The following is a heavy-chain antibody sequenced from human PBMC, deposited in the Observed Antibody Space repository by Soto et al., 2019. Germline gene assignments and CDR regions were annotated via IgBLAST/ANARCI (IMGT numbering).Heavy chain of an antibody. CDR1: GFTFSSYE. Sequence: GGSLRLSCAASGFTFSSYEMNWVRQAPGKGLEWVSYISSSGSTIYYADYVKGRFTISRDNAKKSLYLQMSSLRGEETAVYYCALSGYNYGSGTIDYWGKGTLVNVSA. J-gene: IGHJ4*02. V-gene: IGHV3-48*03. D-gene: IGHD5-18*01. CDR2: ISSSGSTI. CDR3: ALSGYNYGSGTIDY.